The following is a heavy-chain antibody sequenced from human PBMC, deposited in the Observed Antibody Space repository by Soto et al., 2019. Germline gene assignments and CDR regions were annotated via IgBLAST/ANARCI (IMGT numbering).Heavy chain of an antibody. D-gene: IGHD2-8*02. J-gene: IGHJ5*02. Sequence: GKTSETRSLTCAVSRGSISSYYWSWIRQPPGKGLEWIGYITFSGTTNYNPSLKSRVTMSVDTSTNQLSRSLPCVNSADTAIFYCAGHPGGSRFGLDPGGREPRVPVSS. CDR1: RGSISSYY. CDR2: ITFSGTT. CDR3: AGHPGGSRFGLDP. V-gene: IGHV4-59*01.